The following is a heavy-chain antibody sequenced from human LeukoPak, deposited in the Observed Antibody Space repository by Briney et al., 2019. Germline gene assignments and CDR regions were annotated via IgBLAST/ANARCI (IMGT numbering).Heavy chain of an antibody. CDR1: GFTFSSYS. D-gene: IGHD2-21*02. CDR3: ARERLFDY. CDR2: ISSSSSTI. J-gene: IGHJ4*02. Sequence: GGSLRLSCAASGFTFSSYSMSWVRQAPGKGLEWVSYISSSSSTIYYADSVKGRFTISRDNAKNSLYLQMNSLRAEDTAVYYCARERLFDYWGQGTLVTVSS. V-gene: IGHV3-48*01.